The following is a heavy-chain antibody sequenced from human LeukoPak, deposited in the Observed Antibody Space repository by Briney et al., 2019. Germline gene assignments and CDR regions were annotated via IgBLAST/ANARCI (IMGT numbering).Heavy chain of an antibody. CDR3: ATGTRRDRFDY. Sequence: GSLRLSCAASDFTFSNAWMNWVRQAPGKGLEYIGRIQSKSDGGTTDYAAPVKGRFTISRDDSKSTLYLQMNSLKTDDTAVYYCATGTRRDRFDYWGQGTLVTVSS. CDR2: IQSKSDGGTT. D-gene: IGHD5-24*01. CDR1: DFTFSNAW. J-gene: IGHJ4*02. V-gene: IGHV3-15*01.